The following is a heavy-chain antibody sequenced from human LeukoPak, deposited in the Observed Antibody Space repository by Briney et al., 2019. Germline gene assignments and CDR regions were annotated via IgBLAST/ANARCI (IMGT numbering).Heavy chain of an antibody. J-gene: IGHJ4*02. Sequence: GGSLRLSCAASGFTFSSYTMHWVRQAPGKGLEWMAVISYDGSNKYYADSVKGRFTISRDNSKNTMYLQMNSLRAEDTAVYYCARDADSYGLDYWGQGTLVTVSS. D-gene: IGHD5-18*01. CDR2: ISYDGSNK. CDR1: GFTFSSYT. V-gene: IGHV3-30-3*01. CDR3: ARDADSYGLDY.